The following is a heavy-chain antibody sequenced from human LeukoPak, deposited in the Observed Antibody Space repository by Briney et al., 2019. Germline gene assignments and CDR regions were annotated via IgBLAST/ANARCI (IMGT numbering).Heavy chain of an antibody. Sequence: GASVKVSCKASGGTFSSYAISWVRQAPGQGLEWMGWISAYNGNTNYAQKLQGRVTMTTDTSTSTAYMELRSLRSDDTAVYYCARDFGLYYDILTGYYPFDYWGQGTLVTVSS. CDR2: ISAYNGNT. V-gene: IGHV1-18*01. CDR1: GGTFSSYA. CDR3: ARDFGLYYDILTGYYPFDY. D-gene: IGHD3-9*01. J-gene: IGHJ4*02.